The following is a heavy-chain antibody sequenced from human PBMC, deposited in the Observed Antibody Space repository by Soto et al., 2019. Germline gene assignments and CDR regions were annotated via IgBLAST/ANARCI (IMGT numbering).Heavy chain of an antibody. CDR3: TRLYGV. J-gene: IGHJ6*02. Sequence: EVQLVESGGGFVKPGESLRLSCAASGLTFSNTWLNWVRQGPVRGLEWVGRIKSNPDGGTTDYAAPVKGRFTISRDDSKNTMYLEMDSLKTEDTAVYYCTRLYGVWGQGTTVTVSS. V-gene: IGHV3-15*07. CDR2: IKSNPDGGTT. CDR1: GLTFSNTW. D-gene: IGHD3-10*01.